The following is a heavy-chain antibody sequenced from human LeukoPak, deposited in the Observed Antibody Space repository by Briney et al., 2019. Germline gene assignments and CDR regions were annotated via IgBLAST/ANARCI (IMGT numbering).Heavy chain of an antibody. V-gene: IGHV1-18*01. J-gene: IGHJ3*02. CDR2: ISAYNGNT. CDR3: ARVPYSYGLRLDAFDI. D-gene: IGHD5-18*01. Sequence: ASVKVSCKASGGTFSSYAISWVRQAPGQGLEWMGWISAYNGNTNYAQKLQGRVTMTTDTSTSTAYMELRSLRSDDTAVYYCARVPYSYGLRLDAFDIWGQGTMVTVSS. CDR1: GGTFSSYA.